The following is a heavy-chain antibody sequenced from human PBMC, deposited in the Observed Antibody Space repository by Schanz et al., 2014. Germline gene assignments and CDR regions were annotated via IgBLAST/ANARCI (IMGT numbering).Heavy chain of an antibody. V-gene: IGHV1-69*04. CDR3: ARGPAQGYSYGHNIGAYYYGMDV. Sequence: QVQLVQSGPEVKKPGSPVKVSCKSSGGTFSSFGINWVRQAPGQGLEWMGRIIPSLGLAKYEQKFQGRVTITADKSTSTASMELSSLRSEDTAVYYCARGPAQGYSYGHNIGAYYYGMDVWGQGTTVTVSS. J-gene: IGHJ6*02. D-gene: IGHD5-18*01. CDR1: GGTFSSFG. CDR2: IIPSLGLA.